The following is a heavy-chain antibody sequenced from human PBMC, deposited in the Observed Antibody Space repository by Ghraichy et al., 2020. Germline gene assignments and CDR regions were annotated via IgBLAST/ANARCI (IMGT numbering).Heavy chain of an antibody. V-gene: IGHV1-8*01. D-gene: IGHD6-13*01. Sequence: ASVKVSCKASGYTFTSYDINWVRQATGQGLEWMGWMNPNSGNTGYAQKFQGRVTMTRNTSISTAYMELSSLRSEDTAVYYCARGPRYSSSWYKRNYYYYGMDVWGQGTTVTVSS. CDR3: ARGPRYSSSWYKRNYYYYGMDV. J-gene: IGHJ6*02. CDR1: GYTFTSYD. CDR2: MNPNSGNT.